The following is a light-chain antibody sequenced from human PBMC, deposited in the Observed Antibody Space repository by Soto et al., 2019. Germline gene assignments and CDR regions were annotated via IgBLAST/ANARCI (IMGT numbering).Light chain of an antibody. CDR3: QQYNSSPWT. CDR1: QSISSW. V-gene: IGKV1-5*03. J-gene: IGKJ1*01. CDR2: KAS. Sequence: DIQMTQSPSTLSASVGDRVTITCRASQSISSWLAWYQQKPGKAPTLLIYKASSLESGVPSRFSGSGSGTEFTRTISSLQPYDFATCYSQQYNSSPWTFGQGTKVEIK.